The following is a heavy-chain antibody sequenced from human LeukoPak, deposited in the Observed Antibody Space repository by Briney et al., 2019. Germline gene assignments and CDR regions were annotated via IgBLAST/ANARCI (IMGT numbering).Heavy chain of an antibody. CDR3: ARVKTMIGVVTVFDY. D-gene: IGHD3-22*01. CDR2: INPNSGGT. Sequence: GASVKVSCKASGYTFTGYYMHWVRQAPGQGLEWMGWINPNSGGTNYAQKFQGRVTMTRDTSISTAYMELSRLRSDDTAVYYCARVKTMIGVVTVFDYWGQGTLVTVSS. CDR1: GYTFTGYY. V-gene: IGHV1-2*02. J-gene: IGHJ4*02.